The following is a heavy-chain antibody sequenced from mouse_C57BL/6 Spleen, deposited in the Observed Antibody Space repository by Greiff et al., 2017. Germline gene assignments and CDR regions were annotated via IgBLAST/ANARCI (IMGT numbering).Heavy chain of an antibody. CDR3: ARGESDYGDFDY. Sequence: VKLQESGPELVKPGASVKISCKASGYAFSSSWMNWVKQRPGKGLEWIGRIYPGDGDTNYNGKFKGKATLTADKSSSTAYMQLSSLTSEDSAVYFCARGESDYGDFDYWGQGTTLTVSS. J-gene: IGHJ2*01. CDR2: IYPGDGDT. CDR1: GYAFSSSW. V-gene: IGHV1-82*01. D-gene: IGHD1-1*02.